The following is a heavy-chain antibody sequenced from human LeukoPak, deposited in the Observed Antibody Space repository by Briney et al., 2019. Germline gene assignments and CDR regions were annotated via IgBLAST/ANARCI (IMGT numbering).Heavy chain of an antibody. V-gene: IGHV3-23*01. CDR3: AKGSAAARPYYFDF. CDR2: ITDSGGDT. D-gene: IGHD6-6*01. J-gene: IGHJ4*02. CDR1: GFTFSRYA. Sequence: GGSLRLSCAASGFTFSRYAMGWVRQAPGEGLEWISAITDSGGDTYYADSVKGRFTISRDNSKSILDLQMNSLRVEDTAVYYCAKGSAAARPYYFDFWGQGSLVSVS.